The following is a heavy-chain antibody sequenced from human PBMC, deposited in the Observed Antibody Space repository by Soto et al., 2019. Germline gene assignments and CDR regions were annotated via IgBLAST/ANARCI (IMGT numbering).Heavy chain of an antibody. V-gene: IGHV3-66*01. J-gene: IGHJ4*03. CDR2: IDGGGDT. CDR3: AVGSAWLIDY. CDR1: GFTVSSNT. D-gene: IGHD6-19*01. Sequence: GGSLRLSCVASGFTVSSNTLSWVRQAPGKGLEWVSVIDGGGDTYYADSVKGRFTISRDDSKNTLYFQMNSLRVEDTAVYYCAVGSAWLIDYWGQGTTVTVSS.